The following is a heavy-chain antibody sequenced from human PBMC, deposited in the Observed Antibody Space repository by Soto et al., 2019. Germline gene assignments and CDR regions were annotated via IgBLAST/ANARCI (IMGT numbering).Heavy chain of an antibody. CDR1: GYTFTSYG. Sequence: QVHLVQSGAEVKKPGASVKVSCKGSGYTFTSYGITWVRQAHGQGLEWMGWISAHNGTTNYAQKLQGRVTGTRDRSASTAYMGRRFLGSDGSAVYYCGRGRNGAYWGQGARVTVSS. D-gene: IGHD1-1*01. J-gene: IGHJ4*02. CDR3: GRGRNGAY. V-gene: IGHV1-18*01. CDR2: ISAHNGTT.